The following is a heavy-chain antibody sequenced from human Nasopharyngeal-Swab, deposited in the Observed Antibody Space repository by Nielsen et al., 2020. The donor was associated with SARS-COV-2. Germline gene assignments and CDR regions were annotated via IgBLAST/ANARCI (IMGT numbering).Heavy chain of an antibody. J-gene: IGHJ6*02. D-gene: IGHD1-26*01. Sequence: WVRQAPGQGLEWMGWINPNSGGTNYAQKFQGWVTMTRDTSISTAHMELSRLRSDDTAVYYCARADLVGATTEWYYYHYGMDVWGQGTTVTVSS. CDR3: ARADLVGATTEWYYYHYGMDV. V-gene: IGHV1-2*04. CDR2: INPNSGGT.